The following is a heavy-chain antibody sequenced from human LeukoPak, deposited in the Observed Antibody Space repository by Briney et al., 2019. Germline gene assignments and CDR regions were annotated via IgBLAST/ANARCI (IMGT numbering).Heavy chain of an antibody. Sequence: ASETLSLTCTVSGGSISSSCWSWIRQPPGKGLEWIGYISYSGSTNYSPSLKSRVTISVDTSKNQFSLKLSSVTAADTAVYYCASMASYCSGGSCTDYWGQGTLVTVSS. V-gene: IGHV4-59*12. CDR1: GGSISSSC. CDR2: ISYSGST. D-gene: IGHD2-15*01. J-gene: IGHJ4*02. CDR3: ASMASYCSGGSCTDY.